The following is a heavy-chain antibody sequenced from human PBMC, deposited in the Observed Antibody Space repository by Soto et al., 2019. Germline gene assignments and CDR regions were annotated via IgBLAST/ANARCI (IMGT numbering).Heavy chain of an antibody. CDR3: ARAIPSYSSSSYFDY. Sequence: QVQLQESGPGLVKPSQTLSLTCTVSGGSSSSGGYYWSWIRQHPGKGLEWIGYIYYSGSTYYNPSLKSRVTISVDTSKNQFSLKLSSVTAADTAVYYCARAIPSYSSSSYFDYWGQGTLVTVSS. D-gene: IGHD6-6*01. V-gene: IGHV4-31*03. J-gene: IGHJ4*02. CDR2: IYYSGST. CDR1: GGSSSSGGYY.